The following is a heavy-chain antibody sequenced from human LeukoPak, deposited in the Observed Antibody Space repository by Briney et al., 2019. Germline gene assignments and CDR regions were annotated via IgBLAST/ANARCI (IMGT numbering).Heavy chain of an antibody. D-gene: IGHD3-3*01. CDR2: INHSGST. CDR1: GGSFSGYY. Sequence: PSETLSLTCAVYGGSFSGYYWSWIRQPPGKGLEWIGEINHSGSTNYNPSLKSRVTISVDTSKDQFSLKLSSVTAADTAIYYCARDYYTADDWGQGTLVTVSS. CDR3: ARDYYTADD. V-gene: IGHV4-34*01. J-gene: IGHJ4*02.